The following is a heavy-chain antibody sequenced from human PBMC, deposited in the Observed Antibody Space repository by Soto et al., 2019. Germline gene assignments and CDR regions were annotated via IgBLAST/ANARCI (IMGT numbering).Heavy chain of an antibody. J-gene: IGHJ6*03. CDR1: DDSITSGAYY. V-gene: IGHV4-39*01. CDR3: AGGRGYSGSRTIDYYYYYMDV. Sequence: SETLSLTCTVSDDSITSGAYYWGLIRQPPGKGLEWIGTIQYRGSTYYNPSLKSRVTMSLDTSKNQYSLRLSSVTAADTAVYFCAGGRGYSGSRTIDYYYYYMDVWGKGTTVTVSS. D-gene: IGHD5-12*01. CDR2: IQYRGST.